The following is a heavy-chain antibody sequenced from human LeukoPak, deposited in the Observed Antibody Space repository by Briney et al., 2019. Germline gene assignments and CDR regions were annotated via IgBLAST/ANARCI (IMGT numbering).Heavy chain of an antibody. V-gene: IGHV4-34*01. CDR1: GGSFSGYY. J-gene: IGHJ4*02. Sequence: ASETLSLTCAVYGGSFSGYYWSWIRQPPGKGLEWIGEINHSGSTSYNPSLKSRVTISVDTSKNQFSLKLSSVTAADTAVYYCARGRGTMIVVVPLDYWGQGTLVTVSS. CDR2: INHSGST. D-gene: IGHD3-22*01. CDR3: ARGRGTMIVVVPLDY.